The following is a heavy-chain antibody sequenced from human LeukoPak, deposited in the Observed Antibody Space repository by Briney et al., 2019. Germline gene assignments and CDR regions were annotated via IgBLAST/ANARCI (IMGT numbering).Heavy chain of an antibody. V-gene: IGHV3-30-3*01. CDR1: GFTFSSYA. Sequence: GGSLRLSCAASGFTFSSYAMHWVRQAPGKGLEWVAVISYDGSNKYYADSVKGRFTISRDNSKNTLYLQMNSLRAEDTAVYYCATGPQEYCSGGSCPHPFDYWGQGTLVTVSS. CDR3: ATGPQEYCSGGSCPHPFDY. D-gene: IGHD2-15*01. CDR2: ISYDGSNK. J-gene: IGHJ4*02.